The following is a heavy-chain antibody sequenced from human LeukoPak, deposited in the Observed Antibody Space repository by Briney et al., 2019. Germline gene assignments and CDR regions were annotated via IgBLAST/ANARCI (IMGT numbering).Heavy chain of an antibody. CDR1: GFTFSSYS. CDR3: ARGNGWLQSSDAFDI. D-gene: IGHD5-24*01. CDR2: ISSSSSYI. Sequence: GGSLRLSCAASGFTFSSYSMNWVRQAPGKGLEWVSSISSSSSYIYYADSVKGRFTISRDNAKNSLYLQMNSLRAEDTAVYYCARGNGWLQSSDAFDIWGQGTMVTVSS. J-gene: IGHJ3*02. V-gene: IGHV3-21*01.